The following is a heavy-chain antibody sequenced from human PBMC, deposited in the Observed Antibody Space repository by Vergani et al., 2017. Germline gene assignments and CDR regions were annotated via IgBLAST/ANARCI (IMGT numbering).Heavy chain of an antibody. J-gene: IGHJ3*02. CDR3: ASGPNYYYDSSGYYFFSTVDAFDI. D-gene: IGHD3-22*01. V-gene: IGHV3-33*01. CDR1: GFTFSSYG. CDR2: IWYDGSNK. Sequence: QVQLVESGGGVVQPGRSLRLSCAASGFTFSSYGMHWVRQAPGKGLEWVAVIWYDGSNKYYADSVKGRFTISRDNSKNTLYLQMNSLRAEDTAVYYCASGPNYYYDSSGYYFFSTVDAFDIWGQGTMVTVSS.